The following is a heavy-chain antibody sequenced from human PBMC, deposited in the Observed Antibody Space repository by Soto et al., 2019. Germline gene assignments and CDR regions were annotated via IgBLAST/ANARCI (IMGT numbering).Heavy chain of an antibody. J-gene: IGHJ4*02. CDR2: IYYSGST. CDR3: GRGYSSTLLGY. D-gene: IGHD5-18*01. CDR1: GGSVTTADHY. Sequence: QVQLQESGPGLVKPSQTLSLTCTVSGGSVTTADHYYNWIRQPPGKGLEWIGDIYYSGSTSYCPSLKSRVPISLDTSKNQFSLQRSSVTAADTAVYYCGRGYSSTLLGYWGQGTLVTVSS. V-gene: IGHV4-30-4*01.